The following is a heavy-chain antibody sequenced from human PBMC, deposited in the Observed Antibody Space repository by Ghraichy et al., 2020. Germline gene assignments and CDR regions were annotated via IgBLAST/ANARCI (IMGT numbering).Heavy chain of an antibody. CDR2: INHSGST. J-gene: IGHJ6*02. CDR3: ARGSVVVPAAKARKYYYGMDV. V-gene: IGHV4-34*01. Sequence: SETLSLTCAVYGGSFSGYYWSWIRQPPGTGLEWIGEINHSGSTNYNPSLKSRVTISVDTSKNQFSLKLSSVTAADTAVYYCARGSVVVPAAKARKYYYGMDVWGQGTTVTVSS. CDR1: GGSFSGYY. D-gene: IGHD2-2*01.